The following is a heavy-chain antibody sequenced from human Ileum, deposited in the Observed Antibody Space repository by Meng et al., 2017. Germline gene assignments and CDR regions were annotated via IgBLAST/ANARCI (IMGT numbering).Heavy chain of an antibody. CDR1: GGSVSTSDYQ. CDR3: ARDHWGSLDY. J-gene: IGHJ4*02. V-gene: IGHV4-61*08. D-gene: IGHD7-27*01. CDR2: AGT. Sequence: QLQESGPGLVRPSETLSLICTVSGGSVSTSDYQWGWIRQPPGKGLEWIGYAGTNYNPSLKSRVTISVDTSKRQFSLKLTSVTAADTAVYYCARDHWGSLDYWGQGILVTVSS.